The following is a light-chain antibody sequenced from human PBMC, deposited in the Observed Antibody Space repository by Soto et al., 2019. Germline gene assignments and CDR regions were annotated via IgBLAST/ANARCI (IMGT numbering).Light chain of an antibody. V-gene: IGLV2-14*01. CDR2: DVS. CDR3: SSYTSSITRVI. CDR1: SSDVGGYNY. Sequence: QSALTQPASVSGSPRPSITISCTGTSSDVGGYNYVSWYQQHPGKAPKLMIYDVSNRPSRVSNRFSGSKSGNTASLTISGLQAEDEADYYCSSYTSSITRVIFGGGTKLTVL. J-gene: IGLJ2*01.